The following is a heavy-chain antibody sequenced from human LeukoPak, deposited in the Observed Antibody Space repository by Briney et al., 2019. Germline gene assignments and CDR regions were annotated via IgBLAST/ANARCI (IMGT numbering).Heavy chain of an antibody. Sequence: ASVKVSCKTSGYTFTSYYIHCVRHAPGQALEWMGIINPSGGSTSYAQKFQGRVTMTRDTSTSTVYMYLSSLRSEDTAVYYCARDSLYGVVDYWGQGTLVTVSS. CDR2: INPSGGST. D-gene: IGHD4-17*01. CDR3: ARDSLYGVVDY. V-gene: IGHV1-46*01. CDR1: GYTFTSYY. J-gene: IGHJ4*02.